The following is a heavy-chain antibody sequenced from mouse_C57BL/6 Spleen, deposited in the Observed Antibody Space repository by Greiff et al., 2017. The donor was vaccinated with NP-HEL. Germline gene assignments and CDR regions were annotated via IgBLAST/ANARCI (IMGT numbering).Heavy chain of an antibody. CDR3: ARYMNYFGD. CDR2: ISSGGSYT. CDR1: GFTFSSYG. D-gene: IGHD1-3*01. V-gene: IGHV5-6*01. Sequence: EVKVVESGGDLVKPGGSLKLSCAASGFTFSSYGMSWVRQTPDKRLEWVATISSGGSYTYYPDSVKGRFTISRDNAKNTLYLQMSSLKSEDTAMYYCARYMNYFGDWGQGTTLTVSS. J-gene: IGHJ2*01.